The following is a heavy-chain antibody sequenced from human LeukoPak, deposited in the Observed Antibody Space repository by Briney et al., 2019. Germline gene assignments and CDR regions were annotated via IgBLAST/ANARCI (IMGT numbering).Heavy chain of an antibody. CDR2: IRSKAYGGTT. CDR1: GFTFRTYG. D-gene: IGHD1-7*01. CDR3: TRDSDNWNYHPFDY. Sequence: GGSLRLSCAASGFTFRTYGMNWVRQAPGKGLEWVGFIRSKAYGGTTEYAASVKGRFTISRDDSKSIAYLQMNSLKTEDTAVYYCTRDSDNWNYHPFDYWGQGTLVTVSS. V-gene: IGHV3-49*04. J-gene: IGHJ4*02.